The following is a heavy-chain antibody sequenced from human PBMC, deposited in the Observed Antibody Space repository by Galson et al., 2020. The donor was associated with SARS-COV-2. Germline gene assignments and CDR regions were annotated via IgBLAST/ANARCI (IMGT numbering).Heavy chain of an antibody. CDR3: ARASSRKWQPPGFFDS. Sequence: SETLSLTCSVSGGSISSTNYYWIWIRQPGAKGLEWIGRIYTTGGIMYSPSLKSRVTMSTDTSKNQFFLRLNSVTAADTGVYFCARASSRKWQPPGFFDSWGPGALVTVSS. V-gene: IGHV4-61*02. J-gene: IGHJ4*02. CDR1: GGSISSTNYY. CDR2: IYTTGGI. D-gene: IGHD5-12*01.